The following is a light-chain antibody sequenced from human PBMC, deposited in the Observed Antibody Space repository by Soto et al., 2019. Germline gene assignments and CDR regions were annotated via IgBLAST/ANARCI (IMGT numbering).Light chain of an antibody. CDR1: QSLLHSNGYNY. V-gene: IGKV2-28*01. CDR3: MQALQTPRT. J-gene: IGKJ1*01. Sequence: DIVMTQSPLSLPVTPGEPASISCRSSQSLLHSNGYNYLDWYLQKPGQSPQLLIYLGSNRDSGVTHRFSGSGSGTDFKLKISRVEAEDVGVYYCMQALQTPRTFGQGTKVEIK. CDR2: LGS.